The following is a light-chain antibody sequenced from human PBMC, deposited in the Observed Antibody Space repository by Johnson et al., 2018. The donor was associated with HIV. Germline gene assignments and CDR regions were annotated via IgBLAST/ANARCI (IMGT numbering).Light chain of an antibody. CDR2: ENN. CDR3: AAWDDSLNEYV. J-gene: IGLJ1*01. Sequence: QSVLTQPPSVSAAPGQKVTISCSGSSSNIGTNSVSWYQQLPGTAPRLLIYENNKRPSGIPDRFTGSKSGTSASLAISGLQGEDEAEYYCAAWDDSLNEYVFGTGTKVTVL. V-gene: IGLV1-51*02. CDR1: SSNIGTNS.